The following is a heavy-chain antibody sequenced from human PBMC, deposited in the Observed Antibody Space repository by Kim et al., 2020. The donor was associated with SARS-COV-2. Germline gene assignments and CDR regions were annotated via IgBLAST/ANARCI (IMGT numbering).Heavy chain of an antibody. CDR2: IYYSGST. V-gene: IGHV4-39*07. Sequence: SETLSLTCTVSGGSISSSSYYWGWIRQPPGKGLEWIGSIYYSGSTYYNPSLKSRVTISVDTSKNQFSLKLSSVTAADTAVYYCARDVWIQSSTGDYWGQGTLVTVSS. CDR3: ARDVWIQSSTGDY. D-gene: IGHD6-13*01. J-gene: IGHJ4*02. CDR1: GGSISSSSYY.